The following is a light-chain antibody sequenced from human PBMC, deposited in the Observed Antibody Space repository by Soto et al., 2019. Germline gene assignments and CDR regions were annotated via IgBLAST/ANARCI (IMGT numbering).Light chain of an antibody. CDR3: QSYDSSLSAYNYV. J-gene: IGLJ1*01. Sequence: QSVLTQPPSVSGAPGQRVTISCTGSSSNIGAGYDVHWYQRLPGTAPKLLIYGNSNRPSGVPDRFSGSKSGTSASLAITGLQAEDEADYYCQSYDSSLSAYNYVFGTGTKVTVL. V-gene: IGLV1-40*01. CDR1: SSNIGAGYD. CDR2: GNS.